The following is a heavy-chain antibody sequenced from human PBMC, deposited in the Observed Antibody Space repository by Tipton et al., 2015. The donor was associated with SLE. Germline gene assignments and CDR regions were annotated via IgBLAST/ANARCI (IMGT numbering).Heavy chain of an antibody. D-gene: IGHD5-24*01. CDR1: GGSTRGYY. CDR3: ARDFMANGNWFDP. Sequence: GLVKPSETLSLTCTVSGGSTRGYYWSWIRQPPGKGLEWIGYIFHSGSTNYNPSLRSRVTISVDTSENQFSLRLNSVTAADTAVYYCARDFMANGNWFDPWGQGTLVTVSS. V-gene: IGHV4-59*12. J-gene: IGHJ5*02. CDR2: IFHSGST.